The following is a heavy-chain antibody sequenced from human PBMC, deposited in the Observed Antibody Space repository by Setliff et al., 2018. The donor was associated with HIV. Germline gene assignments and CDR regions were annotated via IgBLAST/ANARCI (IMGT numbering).Heavy chain of an antibody. Sequence: SETLSLTCSVSGDSITRGSYWGWVRQPPGKGLEWLGHIYNTGRTYDNPTLRSRATMSADTSKNLFSLKLRSVTAADTAVYYCAKSPVGANGWFDSWGQGVPVTVSS. D-gene: IGHD1-26*01. V-gene: IGHV4-38-2*01. CDR2: IYNTGRT. CDR1: GDSITRGSY. J-gene: IGHJ5*01. CDR3: AKSPVGANGWFDS.